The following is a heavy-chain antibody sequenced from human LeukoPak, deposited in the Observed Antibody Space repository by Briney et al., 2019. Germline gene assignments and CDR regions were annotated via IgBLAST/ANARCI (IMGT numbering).Heavy chain of an antibody. D-gene: IGHD4-17*01. CDR1: GGSISSISSNNYH. Sequence: SETLSLTCIVSGGSISSISSNNYHWGWIRQPPGKGLEWIGSIYYSGSTYYNPSLKSRVTISVDTSKDQFSLKLSSVTAADTAVYYCARLLGDYPGEFDYWGQGTLVTVSS. V-gene: IGHV4-39*01. CDR2: IYYSGST. CDR3: ARLLGDYPGEFDY. J-gene: IGHJ4*02.